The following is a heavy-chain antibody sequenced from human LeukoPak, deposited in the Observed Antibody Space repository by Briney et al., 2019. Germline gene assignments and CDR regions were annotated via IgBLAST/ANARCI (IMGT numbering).Heavy chain of an antibody. CDR3: ARGSYYYDSSGYSIDY. Sequence: SETLPLTCAVYGGSFSDYYWSWIRQPPGKGLEWIGYIYYSGSTNYNPSLKSRVTISVDTSKNQFSLKLSSVTAADTAVYYCARGSYYYDSSGYSIDYWGQGTLVTVSS. V-gene: IGHV4-59*01. J-gene: IGHJ4*02. CDR1: GGSFSDYY. D-gene: IGHD3-22*01. CDR2: IYYSGST.